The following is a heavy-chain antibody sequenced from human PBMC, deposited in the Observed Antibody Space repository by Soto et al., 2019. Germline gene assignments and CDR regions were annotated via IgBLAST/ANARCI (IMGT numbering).Heavy chain of an antibody. CDR2: ISAYNGNT. CDR3: GRDRSSSWTPLLGPVPHYFDY. V-gene: IGHV1-18*04. J-gene: IGHJ4*02. Sequence: QVQLVQSGAEVKKPGASVKVSCKASGYTFTSYRISWVRQAPGQGLEWMGWISAYNGNTNYAQKLQGRVTMTTDTSTSTAYMELRSLRSDDAAVYYCGRDRSSSWTPLLGPVPHYFDYWGQGTLVTVSS. CDR1: GYTFTSYR. D-gene: IGHD6-13*01.